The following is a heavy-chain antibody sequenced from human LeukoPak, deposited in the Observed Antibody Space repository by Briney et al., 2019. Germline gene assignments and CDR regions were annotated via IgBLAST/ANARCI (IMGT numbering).Heavy chain of an antibody. D-gene: IGHD2-15*01. V-gene: IGHV3-23*01. Sequence: GGSQTLSCAASGFTFSSYAMSWVCQAPGKGLEWVSAIGASGGTTYYADSVKGRFTISRDNSQNTVYLQMNSLRAEDTAVYYCAKYTAATATRWFDHWGQGTLVTVSS. CDR3: AKYTAATATRWFDH. CDR2: IGASGGTT. CDR1: GFTFSSYA. J-gene: IGHJ5*02.